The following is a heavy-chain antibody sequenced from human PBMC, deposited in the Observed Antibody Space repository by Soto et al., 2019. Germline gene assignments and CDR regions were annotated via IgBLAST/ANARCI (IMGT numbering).Heavy chain of an antibody. D-gene: IGHD5-12*01. Sequence: SVKVSCKASGFTFTSSAVQWVRQARGQRLEWMGWIVVGSGNTNYAQKFQERVTITRDMSTSTAYMELSSLRSEDTAVYYCAVSRWLQFDEPTYWGQGTLVTVSS. V-gene: IGHV1-58*01. CDR1: GFTFTSSA. J-gene: IGHJ4*02. CDR3: AVSRWLQFDEPTY. CDR2: IVVGSGNT.